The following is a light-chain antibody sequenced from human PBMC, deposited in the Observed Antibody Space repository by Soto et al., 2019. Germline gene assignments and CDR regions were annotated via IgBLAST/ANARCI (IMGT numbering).Light chain of an antibody. CDR3: QQYDNLPPFT. J-gene: IGKJ3*01. CDR1: QDISNY. CDR2: DAS. Sequence: DIQMTQSPSSLSASVGDRVTITCQASQDISNYLNWYQQKPGKAPKLLIYDASNLETGDPSRFSGSGSGTDFTFLISSLQPEDIATYYCQQYDNLPPFTFGPGAKVDIK. V-gene: IGKV1-33*01.